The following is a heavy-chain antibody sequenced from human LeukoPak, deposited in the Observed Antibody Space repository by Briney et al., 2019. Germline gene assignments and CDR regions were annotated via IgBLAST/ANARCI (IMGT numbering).Heavy chain of an antibody. CDR2: IYHSGST. V-gene: IGHV4-59*01. CDR3: ARGSEYFQH. Sequence: SETLSLTCTVSGGSISSYYWSWVRQPPGKGLEWIGYIYHSGSTNYNPSLKSRVNLSVDMAKNQISLKMSSVTAADTAVYYCARGSEYFQHWGQGTLVTVSS. D-gene: IGHD6-6*01. CDR1: GGSISSYY. J-gene: IGHJ1*01.